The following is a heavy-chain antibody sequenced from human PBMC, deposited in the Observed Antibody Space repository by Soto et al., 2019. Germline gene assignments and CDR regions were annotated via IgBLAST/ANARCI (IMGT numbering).Heavy chain of an antibody. CDR1: GFTFSTYT. CDR2: ISSSGSYI. V-gene: IGHV3-21*01. D-gene: IGHD7-27*01. CDR3: ARSLNGVYFFDY. Sequence: GGSLRLSCAASGFTFSTYTMNWVRQAPGKGLEWVSSISSSGSYIYYADSLKGRITISRDNAKNSRYLQMNSLRAEETAVYYCARSLNGVYFFDYWGQGTPVTVSS. J-gene: IGHJ4*02.